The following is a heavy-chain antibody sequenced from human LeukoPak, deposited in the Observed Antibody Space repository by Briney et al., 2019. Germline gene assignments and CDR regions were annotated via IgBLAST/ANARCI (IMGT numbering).Heavy chain of an antibody. J-gene: IGHJ6*03. CDR1: GSTFSSNG. CDR3: ARHVTVRLRGYMDV. Sequence: GSLRLSCAASGSTFSSNGMSWVRQPPGKGLEWIGEINHSGSTNYNPSLKSRVTISVDTSKNQFSLKLSSVTAADTAVYYCARHVTVRLRGYMDVWGKGTTVTISS. CDR2: INHSGST. V-gene: IGHV4-34*01. D-gene: IGHD4-17*01.